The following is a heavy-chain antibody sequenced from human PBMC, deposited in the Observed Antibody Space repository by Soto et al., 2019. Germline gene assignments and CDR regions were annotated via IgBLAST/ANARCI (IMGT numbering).Heavy chain of an antibody. V-gene: IGHV4-39*01. CDR1: GVSISSSTYY. CDR2: ISYSGST. Sequence: QLQLQESGPGLVKPSETLSLTCTVSGVSISSSTYYWGWIRQPPGKGLEWIGSISYSGSTYYNPSLKSRATISVDTAKNQFSPKLSSVTAADTAVYYCARQRPSFDYWGQGTLVTVSS. J-gene: IGHJ4*02. CDR3: ARQRPSFDY.